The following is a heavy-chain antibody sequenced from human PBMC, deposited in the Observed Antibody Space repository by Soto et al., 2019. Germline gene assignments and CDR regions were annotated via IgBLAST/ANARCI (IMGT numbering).Heavy chain of an antibody. CDR1: GGSISSGGYY. J-gene: IGHJ6*02. D-gene: IGHD2-2*01. Sequence: SETLSLTCTVSGGSISSGGYYWSWIRQHPGKGLEWIGYIYYSGSTYYNPSLKSRVTISVDTSKNQFSLKLSSVTAADTAVYYCARGSVVVVPAATIYYYYYGMDVWGQGTTVTVSS. CDR3: ARGSVVVVPAATIYYYYYGMDV. V-gene: IGHV4-31*03. CDR2: IYYSGST.